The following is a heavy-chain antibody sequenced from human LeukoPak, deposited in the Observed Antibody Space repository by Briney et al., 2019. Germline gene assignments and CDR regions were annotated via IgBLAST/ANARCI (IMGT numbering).Heavy chain of an antibody. CDR2: ISGSGGST. Sequence: GGSLRLSCAASGFTFSSYAMSWVRQAPGKGLEWVSGISGSGGSTYYADSVKGRFTISRDNSKNTLYLQMNSLRAEDTAVCYCAKEGYCGGDCYREFDYWGQGTLVTVSS. V-gene: IGHV3-23*01. CDR3: AKEGYCGGDCYREFDY. CDR1: GFTFSSYA. J-gene: IGHJ4*02. D-gene: IGHD2-21*02.